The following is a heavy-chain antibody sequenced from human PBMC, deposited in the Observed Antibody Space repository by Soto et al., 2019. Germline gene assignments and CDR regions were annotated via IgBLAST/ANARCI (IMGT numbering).Heavy chain of an antibody. CDR2: IYSGGST. Sequence: GGSLRLSCAASGFTVSSNYMSWVRQAPGKGLEWVSVIYSGGSTYYADSVKGRFTISRDNSKNTLYLQMNSLRAEDTAVYYCGVATITVGYFDYWGQGTLLTVSS. D-gene: IGHD5-12*01. CDR3: GVATITVGYFDY. J-gene: IGHJ4*02. CDR1: GFTVSSNY. V-gene: IGHV3-53*01.